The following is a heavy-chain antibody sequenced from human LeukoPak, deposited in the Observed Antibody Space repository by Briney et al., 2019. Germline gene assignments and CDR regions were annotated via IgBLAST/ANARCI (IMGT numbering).Heavy chain of an antibody. D-gene: IGHD3-10*01. J-gene: IGHJ4*02. CDR1: GGSISSYY. Sequence: SETLSLTCTVSGGSISSYYWSWIRQPPGKGLESIGYIYYSGSTNYNPSLKSRVTISVDTSKNQFSLKLSSVTAADTAVYYCAREVSYGSGSFADYWGQGTLVTVSS. V-gene: IGHV4-59*01. CDR2: IYYSGST. CDR3: AREVSYGSGSFADY.